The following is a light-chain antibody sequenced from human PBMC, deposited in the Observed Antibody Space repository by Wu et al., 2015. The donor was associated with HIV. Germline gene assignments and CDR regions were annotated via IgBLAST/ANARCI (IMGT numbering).Light chain of an antibody. CDR3: QQYGSSRRT. CDR1: QTVTNNY. V-gene: IGKV3D-20*01. J-gene: IGKJ1*01. Sequence: GERATLSCGASQTVTNNYLAWYQLRPGLAPRLIIYDASSRATGIPDRFSGSGSGTDFTLTISRLEPEDFAVYYCQQYGSSRRTFGQGTKVEIK. CDR2: DAS.